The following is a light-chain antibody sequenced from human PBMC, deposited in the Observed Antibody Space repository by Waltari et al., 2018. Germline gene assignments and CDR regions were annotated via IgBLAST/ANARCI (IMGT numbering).Light chain of an antibody. CDR1: ELDYKY. J-gene: IGLJ3*02. CDR3: QAWDNTIVV. Sequence: SYELTQPPSVSVSPGQTAIITCSGDELDYKYTSWYRQRPGQSPVLILHEDKKRPSGIPDRFSGSSSGNIATLTISGTQAMDEAEYHCQAWDNTIVVFGGGTKLTVL. V-gene: IGLV3-1*01. CDR2: EDK.